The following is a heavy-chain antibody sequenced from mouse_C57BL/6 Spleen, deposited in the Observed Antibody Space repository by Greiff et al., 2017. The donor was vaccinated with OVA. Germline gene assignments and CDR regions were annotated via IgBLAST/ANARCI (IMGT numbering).Heavy chain of an antibody. V-gene: IGHV1-82*01. Sequence: VQLQQSGPELVKPGASVKISCKASGYAFSSSWMNWVKQRPGKGLEWIGRIYPGDGDTNYNGKFKGKATLTADKSSSTAYMQLSSLTSEDSAVYFCARGGVMGYFDYWGQGTTLTVSS. CDR1: GYAFSSSW. CDR3: ARGGVMGYFDY. CDR2: IYPGDGDT. J-gene: IGHJ2*01. D-gene: IGHD2-1*01.